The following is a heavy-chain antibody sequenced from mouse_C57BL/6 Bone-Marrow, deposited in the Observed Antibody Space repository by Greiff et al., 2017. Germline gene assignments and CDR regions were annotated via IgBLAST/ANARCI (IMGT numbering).Heavy chain of an antibody. Sequence: EVQVVESGGGLVKPGGSLKLSCAASGFTFSDYGMHWVRQAPEKGLEWVAYISRGSSTIYYEDTVKGRFTISRDNAKNTRFLQMTSLRAEDTAMYYCARHDGYFDYWGQGTTLTVSS. CDR2: ISRGSSTI. V-gene: IGHV5-17*01. CDR1: GFTFSDYG. J-gene: IGHJ2*01. CDR3: ARHDGYFDY. D-gene: IGHD2-12*01.